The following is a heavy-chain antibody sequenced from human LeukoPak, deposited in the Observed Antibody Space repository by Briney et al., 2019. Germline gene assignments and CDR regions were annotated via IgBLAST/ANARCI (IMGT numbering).Heavy chain of an antibody. CDR3: ARHGAIAVAGTENFDY. D-gene: IGHD6-19*01. CDR1: GGSFSSYY. Sequence: SETLSLTCAVYGGSFSSYYWGWIRQPPGKGLEWIGSIYYSGSTYYNPSLKSRVTISVDTSKNQFSLKLSSVTAADTAVYYCARHGAIAVAGTENFDYWGQGTLVTVSS. CDR2: IYYSGST. V-gene: IGHV4-39*01. J-gene: IGHJ4*02.